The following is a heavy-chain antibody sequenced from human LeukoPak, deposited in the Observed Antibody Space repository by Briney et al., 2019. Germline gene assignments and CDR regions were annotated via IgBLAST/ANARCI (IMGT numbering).Heavy chain of an antibody. V-gene: IGHV3-30*04. J-gene: IGHJ4*02. CDR1: GFTFSSYA. CDR3: GRGCSTSCPRLDY. Sequence: PGRSLRLSCAASGFTFSSYAMHWVRQAPGKGLEWVAVISYDGSNKYYADSVKGRFTTSRDNSKNTLYLQMNSLRAEDTAVYYCGRGCSTSCPRLDYWGQGTLVTVSS. D-gene: IGHD2-2*01. CDR2: ISYDGSNK.